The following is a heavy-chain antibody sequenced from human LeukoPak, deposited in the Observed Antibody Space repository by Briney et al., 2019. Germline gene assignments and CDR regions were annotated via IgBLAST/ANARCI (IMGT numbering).Heavy chain of an antibody. V-gene: IGHV1-69*13. D-gene: IGHD5-18*01. CDR3: ASDVDTAMPK. Sequence: ASVKVSCKASGGTFSSYAISWVRQAPGQGLEWMGGIIPIFGTANCAQKFQGRVTITADESTSTAYMELSSLRSEDTAVYYCASDVDTAMPKWGQGTLVTVSS. CDR1: GGTFSSYA. CDR2: IIPIFGTA. J-gene: IGHJ4*02.